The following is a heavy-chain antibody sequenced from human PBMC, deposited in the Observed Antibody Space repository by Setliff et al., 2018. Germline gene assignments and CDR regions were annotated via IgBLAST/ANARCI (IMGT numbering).Heavy chain of an antibody. D-gene: IGHD4-17*01. CDR3: AREVLSTVVAWDY. Sequence: ASVKVSCKASGYTFTGYYFHWVRQAPGQGLEWMGWINPNNGDTKSAQKFQGRLTMTRDTSISTAYMELSSLRSDDTAVYYCAREVLSTVVAWDYWGQGTLVTVSS. CDR2: INPNNGDT. J-gene: IGHJ4*02. V-gene: IGHV1-2*02. CDR1: GYTFTGYY.